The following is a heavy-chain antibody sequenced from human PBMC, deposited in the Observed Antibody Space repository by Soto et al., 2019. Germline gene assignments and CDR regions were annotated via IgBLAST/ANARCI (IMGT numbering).Heavy chain of an antibody. CDR1: GVTVSSNY. Sequence: PGGSLRLSCAASGVTVSSNYMSWVRQAPGKGLEWVSVIYSGGSTYYADSVKGRFTISRDNSKNTLYLQMNSLRAEDTAVYYCARDGYYDFWSGYPVYYYYGMDGWGQGTTVTVSS. CDR2: IYSGGST. J-gene: IGHJ6*02. V-gene: IGHV3-66*01. D-gene: IGHD3-3*01. CDR3: ARDGYYDFWSGYPVYYYYGMDG.